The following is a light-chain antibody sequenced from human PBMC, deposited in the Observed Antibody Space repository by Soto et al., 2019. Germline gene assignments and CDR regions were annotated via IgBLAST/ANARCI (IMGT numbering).Light chain of an antibody. CDR3: SSYTSSSTYV. CDR2: EVS. V-gene: IGLV2-14*01. CDR1: SSDVGGYNY. Sequence: QSALTQPASVSGSPGQSITISCTGTSSDVGGYNYVSWYQQHPGKAPKLMIYEVSNRPPGVSNRFSGSKSDNTASLTISGLQAEDEADYYCSSYTSSSTYVFGTGTKLTVL. J-gene: IGLJ1*01.